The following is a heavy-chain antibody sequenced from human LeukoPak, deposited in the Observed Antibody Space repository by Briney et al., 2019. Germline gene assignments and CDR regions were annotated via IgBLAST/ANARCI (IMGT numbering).Heavy chain of an antibody. D-gene: IGHD6-13*01. Sequence: PGGSLRLSCAASGFTFSSYSMNWVRQAPGKGLEWVSSISSSSSYIYYADSVKGLFTISRDNAKNSLYLQMNSLRAEDTAVYYCASGIAAAGRFDYWGQGTLVTVSS. V-gene: IGHV3-21*01. J-gene: IGHJ4*02. CDR2: ISSSSSYI. CDR3: ASGIAAAGRFDY. CDR1: GFTFSSYS.